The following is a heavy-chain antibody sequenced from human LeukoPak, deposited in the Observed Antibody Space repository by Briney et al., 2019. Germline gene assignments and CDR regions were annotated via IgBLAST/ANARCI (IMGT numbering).Heavy chain of an antibody. J-gene: IGHJ4*02. V-gene: IGHV4-38-2*02. CDR1: GDSPASGYY. CDR3: ARGRRGYRTELDS. D-gene: IGHD3-22*01. CDR2: IYQSGTT. Sequence: KPSETLSLTCIVSGDSPASGYYGGWIRQAPGKGLEWIGSIYQSGTTYYNPSLKSRVTTSKDTSKNQFSLRLTSVTGADTALYYCARGRRGYRTELDSWGQGTLVTVSS.